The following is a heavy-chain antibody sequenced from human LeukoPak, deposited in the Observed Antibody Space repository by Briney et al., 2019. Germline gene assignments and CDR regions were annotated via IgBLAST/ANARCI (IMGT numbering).Heavy chain of an antibody. CDR2: INSDGSWT. CDR3: VSFYETY. D-gene: IGHD2/OR15-2a*01. J-gene: IGHJ4*02. CDR1: GSYW. Sequence: PGGSLRLSCAASGSYWMHWVRQAPGKGLVWVSLINSDGSWTSYADSVKGRFTISKDNAKNTVYLQMNNLRAEGTAVYYCVSFYETYWGRGTLVTVSS. V-gene: IGHV3-74*01.